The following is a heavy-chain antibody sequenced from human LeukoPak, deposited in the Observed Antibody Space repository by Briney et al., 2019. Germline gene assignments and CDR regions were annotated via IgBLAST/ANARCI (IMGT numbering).Heavy chain of an antibody. J-gene: IGHJ4*02. Sequence: ASVKVSCKASGYTLSTYAMHWVRQAPGQSLEWMGWINTATGNTKYSQEFQGSVTFTRDTSASTAYMELSTLRSEDTAVYHCARGKGFCSGGSCHFDSWGQGTLVTVSS. CDR3: ARGKGFCSGGSCHFDS. CDR2: INTATGNT. CDR1: GYTLSTYA. D-gene: IGHD2-15*01. V-gene: IGHV1-3*04.